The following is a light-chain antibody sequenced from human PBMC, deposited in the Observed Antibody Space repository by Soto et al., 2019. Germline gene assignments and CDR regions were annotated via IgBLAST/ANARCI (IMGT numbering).Light chain of an antibody. V-gene: IGKV1-39*01. J-gene: IGKJ1*01. CDR2: GAS. CDR3: QQTYTSRPWT. Sequence: DIQVTHSPSSLSASVVDRGTLTFRASQSINTFLNWYQQRPGKAPNLLIYGASNLQSGVPSRFSGSGSGTDFTLTISSLQPEDFATYYCQQTYTSRPWTFGRGTKVDIK. CDR1: QSINTF.